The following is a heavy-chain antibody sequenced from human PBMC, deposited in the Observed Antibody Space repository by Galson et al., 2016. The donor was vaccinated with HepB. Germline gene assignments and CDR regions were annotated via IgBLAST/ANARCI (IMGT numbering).Heavy chain of an antibody. CDR2: TYYRSKWYN. Sequence: CAISGDSVPSNNAAWNWIRQSPSRGLEWLGRTYYRSKWYNDYAVSVKSRITVNPDTSRNQFYLQLNSVTPEDTAVYYCARVRYYSDSSGLDAIDFWGQGTLVTVSS. D-gene: IGHD3-22*01. CDR3: ARVRYYSDSSGLDAIDF. V-gene: IGHV6-1*01. J-gene: IGHJ4*02. CDR1: GDSVPSNNAA.